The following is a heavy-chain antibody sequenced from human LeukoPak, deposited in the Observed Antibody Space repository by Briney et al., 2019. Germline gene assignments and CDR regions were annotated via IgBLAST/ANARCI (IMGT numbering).Heavy chain of an antibody. CDR3: ARVNSDYYDSSGYYY. CDR2: INWNGGST. D-gene: IGHD3-22*01. CDR1: GFTFDDYG. V-gene: IGHV3-20*04. J-gene: IGHJ4*02. Sequence: GGSLRLSCAASGFTFDDYGMSWVRQAPGKGLEWVSGINWNGGSTGYADSVKGRFTISRDNAKNSPYLQMNNLRAEDTALYYCARVNSDYYDSSGYYYWGQGTLVTVSS.